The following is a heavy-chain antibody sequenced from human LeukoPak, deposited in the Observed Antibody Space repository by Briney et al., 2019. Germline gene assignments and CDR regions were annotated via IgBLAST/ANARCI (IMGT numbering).Heavy chain of an antibody. Sequence: GGSLRLSCAASGFTFSSYGMHWVRQAPGKGLEWVAVISYDGSNKYYADSVKGRFTISRDNSKNTLYLQMNSLRVEDTAVYYCAKDSSGRVWYFDYWGQGTLVTVSS. CDR2: ISYDGSNK. V-gene: IGHV3-30*18. CDR1: GFTFSSYG. CDR3: AKDSSGRVWYFDY. J-gene: IGHJ4*02. D-gene: IGHD6-19*01.